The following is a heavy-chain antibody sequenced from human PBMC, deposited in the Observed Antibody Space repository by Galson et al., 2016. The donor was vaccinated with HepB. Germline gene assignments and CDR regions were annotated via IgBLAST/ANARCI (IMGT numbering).Heavy chain of an antibody. CDR2: IYSGGGT. Sequence: SLRLSCAASGLTVSSNYMSWVRQAPGKGLEWVSVIYSGGGTYYTDSVKGRFTISRDNSGNTVDLQMNSLRAEDTAVYYCARAAHSSGYCDVFDIWGQGTKVTVSS. D-gene: IGHD3-22*01. CDR3: ARAAHSSGYCDVFDI. J-gene: IGHJ3*02. CDR1: GLTVSSNY. V-gene: IGHV3-53*05.